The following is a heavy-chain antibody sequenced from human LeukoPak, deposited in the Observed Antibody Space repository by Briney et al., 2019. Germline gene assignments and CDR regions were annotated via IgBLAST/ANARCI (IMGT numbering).Heavy chain of an antibody. J-gene: IGHJ4*02. D-gene: IGHD5-24*01. CDR1: GGSISSSSYY. CDR3: ASVEMATITPARFDY. V-gene: IGHV4-39*07. CDR2: IYYSGST. Sequence: PSETLSLTCTVSGGSISSSSYYWGWIRQPPGKGLEWIGSIYYSGSTYYNPSLKSRVTISVDTSKNQFSLKLSSVTAADTAVYYCASVEMATITPARFDYWGQGTLVTVSS.